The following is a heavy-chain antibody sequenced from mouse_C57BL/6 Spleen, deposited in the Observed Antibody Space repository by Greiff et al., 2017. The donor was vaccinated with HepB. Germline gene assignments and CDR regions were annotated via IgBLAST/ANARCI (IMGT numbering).Heavy chain of an antibody. V-gene: IGHV1-55*01. CDR2: IYPGSGST. Sequence: VQLQQPGAELVKPGASVKMSCKASGYTFTSYWITWVKQRPGQGLEWIGDIYPGSGSTNYNEKFKSKATLTVDTSTSTAYMQLSSLTSEDSAVYYCARGDYDYAMDYWGQGTSVTVSS. J-gene: IGHJ4*01. CDR3: ARGDYDYAMDY. CDR1: GYTFTSYW. D-gene: IGHD2-4*01.